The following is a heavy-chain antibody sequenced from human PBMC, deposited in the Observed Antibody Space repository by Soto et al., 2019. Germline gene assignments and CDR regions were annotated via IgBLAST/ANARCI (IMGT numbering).Heavy chain of an antibody. CDR1: GYTFTSYG. CDR2: ISAYNGNT. Sequence: AASVKVSCKASGYTFTSYGISWVRQAPGQGLEWMGWISAYNGNTNYAQKLQGRVTMTTDTSTSTAYMELRSLRSDDTAVYYCARVSPVPHARWAIHYQPLSPYCSGGSCYGLGGDYWGQGTLVTVSS. V-gene: IGHV1-18*04. CDR3: ARVSPVPHARWAIHYQPLSPYCSGGSCYGLGGDY. D-gene: IGHD2-15*01. J-gene: IGHJ4*02.